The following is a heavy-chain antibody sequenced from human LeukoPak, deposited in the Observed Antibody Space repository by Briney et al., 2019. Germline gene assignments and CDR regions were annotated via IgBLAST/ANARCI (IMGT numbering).Heavy chain of an antibody. CDR1: GFTFSSYW. CDR3: ASVRPGSTTNGNYGMDV. Sequence: GGSLRLSCAASGFTFSSYWMHWVRQAPGKGLVWVSRINSDGSSTSYADSVKGRFTVSRDNAKNTLYLQMNSLRAEDTAVYYCASVRPGSTTNGNYGMDVWGQGTTVTVSS. CDR2: INSDGSST. V-gene: IGHV3-74*01. D-gene: IGHD2-2*01. J-gene: IGHJ6*02.